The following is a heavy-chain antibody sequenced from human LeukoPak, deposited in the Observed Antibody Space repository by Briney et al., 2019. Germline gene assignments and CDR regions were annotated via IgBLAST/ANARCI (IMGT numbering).Heavy chain of an antibody. J-gene: IGHJ4*02. CDR1: GGSIRSSSYY. V-gene: IGHV4-39*07. CDR3: ARVAGSGYYLLFDY. D-gene: IGHD3-22*01. Sequence: PSETLSLTCTVSGGSIRSSSYYWGWIRQPPGKGLEWIGSIYYSGSTYYNPSLKSRVTISVDTSKNQFSLKLSSVTAADTAVYYCARVAGSGYYLLFDYWGQGTLVTVSS. CDR2: IYYSGST.